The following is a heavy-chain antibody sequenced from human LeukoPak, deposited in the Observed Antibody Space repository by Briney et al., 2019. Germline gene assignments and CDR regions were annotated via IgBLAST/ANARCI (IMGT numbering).Heavy chain of an antibody. CDR1: GFTFGDYA. CDR3: TREPASYDFWSGTEYFQH. J-gene: IGHJ1*01. CDR2: IRSKAYGGTT. Sequence: GESLKISCTASGFTFGDYAMSWVRQAPGKGLEWVGFIRSKAYGGTTEYAASVKGRFTISRDDSKSIAYLQMNSLKTEDTAVYYCTREPASYDFWSGTEYFQHWGQGTLVTVSS. D-gene: IGHD3-3*01. V-gene: IGHV3-49*04.